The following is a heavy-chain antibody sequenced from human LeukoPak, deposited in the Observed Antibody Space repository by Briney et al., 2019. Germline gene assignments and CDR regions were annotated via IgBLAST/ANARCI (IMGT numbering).Heavy chain of an antibody. V-gene: IGHV3-48*03. CDR1: GFTFSSYE. D-gene: IGHD2-8*01. J-gene: IGHJ3*02. CDR2: ISSGSTI. Sequence: GGSLRLSCAASGFTFSSYEMNWVRQAPGKGLEWVSYISSGSTIYYADSVKGRFTISRDNAKNSLYLQMNSLRAEDAAVYYCARDLANIHTPGSTYDALDIWGQGTMVTVSS. CDR3: ARDLANIHTPGSTYDALDI.